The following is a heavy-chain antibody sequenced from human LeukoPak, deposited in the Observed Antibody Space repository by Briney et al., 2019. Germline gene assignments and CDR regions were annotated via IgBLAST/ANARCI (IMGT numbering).Heavy chain of an antibody. Sequence: ASVKVSCKASGYTFTSYDINWVRQATGQGLEWMGWMNPISGNTGYAQKFQGRITITRNTSISTAYMELSSLRSEDTAVYSCARAKRERIIVVPASIRHYYYYTDVWGKGTTVTVS. V-gene: IGHV1-8*03. CDR3: ARAKRERIIVVPASIRHYYYYTDV. J-gene: IGHJ6*03. CDR2: MNPISGNT. CDR1: GYTFTSYD. D-gene: IGHD2-2*02.